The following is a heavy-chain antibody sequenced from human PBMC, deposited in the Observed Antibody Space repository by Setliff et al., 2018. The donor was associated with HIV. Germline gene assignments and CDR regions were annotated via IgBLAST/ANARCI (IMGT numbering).Heavy chain of an antibody. Sequence: KTSETLSLTCTVSGGYMSGYYWTWIRQSPGKGLEWIGEIDHGGSPTYNPSFKSRVSISLDTANKQFSLTLNSLTAADSALYFCAGGFPKYNFRLFDSWGQGTLVTVSS. CDR1: GGYMSGYY. J-gene: IGHJ5*01. CDR3: AGGFPKYNFRLFDS. CDR2: IDHGGSP. D-gene: IGHD1-1*01. V-gene: IGHV4-34*01.